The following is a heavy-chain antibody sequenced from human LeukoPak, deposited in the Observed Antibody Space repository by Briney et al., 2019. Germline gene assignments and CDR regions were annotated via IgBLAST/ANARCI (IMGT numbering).Heavy chain of an antibody. Sequence: PGGSLRLSCAASGFTFSDYYMRWIRQAPGKGLEWVSYISSSGSTIYYADSVKGRFTISRDNAKNSLYLQMNSLRAEDTAVYYCARGRSYYDIYFDYWGQGTLVTVSS. CDR2: ISSSGSTI. V-gene: IGHV3-11*04. CDR1: GFTFSDYY. CDR3: ARGRSYYDIYFDY. D-gene: IGHD1-26*01. J-gene: IGHJ4*02.